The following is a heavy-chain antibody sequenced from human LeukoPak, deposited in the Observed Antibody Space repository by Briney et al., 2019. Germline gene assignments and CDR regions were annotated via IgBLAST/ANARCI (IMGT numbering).Heavy chain of an antibody. D-gene: IGHD3-22*01. CDR1: GGSVSSGSYY. CDR3: ARKAPGYYDSSGYYSDAFDI. CDR2: IYYSGST. J-gene: IGHJ3*02. Sequence: SETLSLTCTVSGGSVSSGSYYWSWIRQPPGKGLEWIGYIYYSGSTNYNPSLKRRVTISVDTSKNQFSLKLSSVTAADTAVYYCARKAPGYYDSSGYYSDAFDIWGQGTMVTVSS. V-gene: IGHV4-61*01.